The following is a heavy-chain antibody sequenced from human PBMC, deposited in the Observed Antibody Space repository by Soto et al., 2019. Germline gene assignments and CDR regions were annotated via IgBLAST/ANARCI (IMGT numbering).Heavy chain of an antibody. CDR2: IIPIFGTA. Sequence: QVQLVQSGAEVKKPGSSVKVSCTASGGTFSSYAISWVRQAPGQGLEWMGGIIPIFGTANYAQKFQGRVTITADESTSTAYMELSSLRSEDTAVYYCARDRVAARLDPLNFDYWGQGTLVTVSS. V-gene: IGHV1-69*01. CDR1: GGTFSSYA. J-gene: IGHJ4*02. D-gene: IGHD6-6*01. CDR3: ARDRVAARLDPLNFDY.